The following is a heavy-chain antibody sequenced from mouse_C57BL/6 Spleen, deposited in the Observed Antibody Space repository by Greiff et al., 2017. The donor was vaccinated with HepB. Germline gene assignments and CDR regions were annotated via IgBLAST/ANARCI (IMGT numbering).Heavy chain of an antibody. CDR1: GYTFTSYT. D-gene: IGHD1-1*01. CDR3: AFIDYYVSGNEDYDMDY. J-gene: IGHJ4*01. V-gene: IGHV1-4*01. CDR2: INPSSGYT. Sequence: QVQLQQSGAELARPGASVKMSCKASGYTFTSYTMHWVKQRPGQGLEWIGYINPSSGYTKYNQKFKDKATLTAYNSSSTAYMQLSSLTSADSAVYYCAFIDYYVSGNEDYDMDYWGQGTSVTVSS.